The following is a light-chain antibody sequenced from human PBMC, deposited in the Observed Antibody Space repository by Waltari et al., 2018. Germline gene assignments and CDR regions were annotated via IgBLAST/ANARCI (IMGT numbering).Light chain of an antibody. CDR3: QKYGTLPAT. Sequence: EIVLTQSPGTLSLSPGERATLSCRASQSVSKYLAWYQQKPGQAPRLLIYDASIRATGIPDRFSGSGWGTDFSLTISSLEHEDFAVYYCQKYGTLPATFGQGTKVQ. J-gene: IGKJ1*01. CDR2: DAS. CDR1: QSVSKY. V-gene: IGKV3-20*01.